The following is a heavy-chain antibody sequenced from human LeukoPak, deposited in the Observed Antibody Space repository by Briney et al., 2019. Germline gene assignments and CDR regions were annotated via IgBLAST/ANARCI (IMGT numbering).Heavy chain of an antibody. V-gene: IGHV4-38-2*02. CDR1: GYSISSGYY. D-gene: IGHD3-22*01. CDR2: IYHSGST. Sequence: SETLSLTCTVSGYSISSGYYWGWIRQPPGKGLEWIGSIYHSGSTYYNPSLKSRVTISVDTSKNQFSLKLSSVTAADTAVYYCARVGHYYDSSGYYPFDYWGQGTLVTVSS. CDR3: ARVGHYYDSSGYYPFDY. J-gene: IGHJ4*02.